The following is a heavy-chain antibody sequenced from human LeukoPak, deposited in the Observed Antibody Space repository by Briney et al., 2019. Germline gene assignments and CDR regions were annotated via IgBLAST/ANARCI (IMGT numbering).Heavy chain of an antibody. Sequence: GGSLRLSCAASGFTFRSYAMSWVRQAPGKGLEWVSAISGSGDITYYADSVKGRFTMSRDNFKNTVYLQMNSLRAEDTAVYYCAMGQGVVTAIHWLDYWGQGTLVTVSS. CDR3: AMGQGVVTAIHWLDY. CDR2: ISGSGDIT. V-gene: IGHV3-23*01. D-gene: IGHD2-21*02. J-gene: IGHJ4*02. CDR1: GFTFRSYA.